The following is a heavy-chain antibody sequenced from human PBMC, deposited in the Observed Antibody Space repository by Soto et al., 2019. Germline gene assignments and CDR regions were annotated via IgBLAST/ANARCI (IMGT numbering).Heavy chain of an antibody. V-gene: IGHV1-69*01. Sequence: QVQLVQSGAEVRKPGSSVKVSCRASGDTFKNYAISWVRQAPGQGLEWMGGVIPIFAKTDYAQTFHGRVTINGDESTYTAHMELRGLRSDDTALYYCATSGYNYGPFDYWGRGLLVTVSS. CDR1: GDTFKNYA. CDR2: VIPIFAKT. CDR3: ATSGYNYGPFDY. J-gene: IGHJ4*01. D-gene: IGHD2-15*01.